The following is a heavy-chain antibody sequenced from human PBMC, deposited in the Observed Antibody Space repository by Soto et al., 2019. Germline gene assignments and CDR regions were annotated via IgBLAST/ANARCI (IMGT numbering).Heavy chain of an antibody. CDR2: IYYSGST. CDR1: GGSISSYY. D-gene: IGHD2-15*01. CDR3: ARDTRDCSGGSCYPNNWFDP. J-gene: IGHJ5*02. V-gene: IGHV4-59*01. Sequence: SETLSLTCTVPGGSISSYYWSWIRQPPGKGLEWIGYIYYSGSTNYNPSLKSRVTISVDTSKNQFSLKLSSVTAADTAVYYCARDTRDCSGGSCYPNNWFDPWGQGTLVTVSS.